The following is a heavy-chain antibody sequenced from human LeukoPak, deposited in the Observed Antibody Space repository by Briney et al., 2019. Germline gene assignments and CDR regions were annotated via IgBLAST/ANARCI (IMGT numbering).Heavy chain of an antibody. CDR3: ARVITVVSARMAFDY. D-gene: IGHD2-15*01. J-gene: IGHJ4*02. V-gene: IGHV3-30*02. CDR1: GFTFRNYG. Sequence: GGSLRLSCIASGFTFRNYGMHWVRQAPGKGLEWVASVRYDGSIHNCVDSVKGRFTISRENSKNTLFLQMDSLRTEDTAVYYCARVITVVSARMAFDYWGQGTLVAVSS. CDR2: VRYDGSIH.